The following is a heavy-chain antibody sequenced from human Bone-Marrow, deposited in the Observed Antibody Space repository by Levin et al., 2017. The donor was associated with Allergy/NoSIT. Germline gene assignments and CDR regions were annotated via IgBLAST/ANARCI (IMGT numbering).Heavy chain of an antibody. CDR3: ARDGGIIDY. Sequence: GESLKISCAASGFIFSDFYMSWFRQRPGKGLEWVAYISKDSYRTYYADSVRGRFAISRDNIKSSLFLHMSSLRADDTAVYFCARDGGIIDYWGQGTLVTVST. J-gene: IGHJ4*02. D-gene: IGHD3-16*01. V-gene: IGHV3-11*01. CDR2: ISKDSYRT. CDR1: GFIFSDFY.